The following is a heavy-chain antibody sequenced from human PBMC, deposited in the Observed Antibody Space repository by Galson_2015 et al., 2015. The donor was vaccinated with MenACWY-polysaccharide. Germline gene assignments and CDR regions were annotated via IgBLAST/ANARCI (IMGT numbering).Heavy chain of an antibody. D-gene: IGHD5-12*01. CDR3: ARDKPPTTDVDYYSGLDV. CDR2: INPSGGGT. V-gene: IGHV1-46*02. J-gene: IGHJ6*02. Sequence: SVKVSCKASGYTFDTYYAHWVRQAPGQGLEWMGIINPSGGGTSYAERFQGRVAMTSDTSTSTFYMELSGLTSEDTAIYYCARDKPPTTDVDYYSGLDVWGQGTTVIVSS. CDR1: GYTFDTYY.